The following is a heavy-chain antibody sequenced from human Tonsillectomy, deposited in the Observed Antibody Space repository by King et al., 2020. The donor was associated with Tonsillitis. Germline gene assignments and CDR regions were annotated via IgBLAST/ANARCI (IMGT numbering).Heavy chain of an antibody. CDR3: AGDRGGVQLWSHGYFDY. Sequence: VQLVESGGGLVQPGGSLRLSCAASGFTFSGYEMNWVRQAPGKGLEWVSYISSSGRTIYYADSVKGRFTISRDNAKNSLYLQMNSLRAEDTAVYYCAGDRGGVQLWSHGYFDYWGQGTLVTVSS. CDR2: ISSSGRTI. V-gene: IGHV3-48*03. D-gene: IGHD5-18*01. J-gene: IGHJ4*02. CDR1: GFTFSGYE.